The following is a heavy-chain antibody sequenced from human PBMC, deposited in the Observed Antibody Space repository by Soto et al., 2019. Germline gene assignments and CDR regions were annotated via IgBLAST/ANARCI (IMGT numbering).Heavy chain of an antibody. D-gene: IGHD4-17*01. CDR1: GFTFSSYA. Sequence: GGSLRLSCAASGFTFSSYAMHWVRQAPGKGLEWVAVISYDGSNKYYADSVKGRFTISRDNSKNTLYLQMNSLRAEDTAVYYCAKVDYGDYRSMDVWGKGTTVTVSS. CDR2: ISYDGSNK. CDR3: AKVDYGDYRSMDV. J-gene: IGHJ6*03. V-gene: IGHV3-30-3*01.